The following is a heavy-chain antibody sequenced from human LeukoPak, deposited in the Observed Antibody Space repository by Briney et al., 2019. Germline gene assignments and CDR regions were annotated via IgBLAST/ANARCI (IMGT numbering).Heavy chain of an antibody. CDR3: AKGLGRSSIGAAGTEF. D-gene: IGHD6-13*01. J-gene: IGHJ4*02. CDR1: GFTFSSYS. CDR2: ISSSSSYI. V-gene: IGHV3-21*01. Sequence: GGSLRLSCAASGFTFSSYSMNWVRQAPGKGLEWVSSISSSSSYIYYADSVKGRVTISRDNSKNTLYLQMNSLRAEDTAVYYCAKGLGRSSIGAAGTEFWGQGTRGTVSS.